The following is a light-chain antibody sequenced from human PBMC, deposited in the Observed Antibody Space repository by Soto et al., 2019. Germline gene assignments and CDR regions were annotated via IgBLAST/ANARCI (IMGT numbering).Light chain of an antibody. CDR2: KAS. CDR1: QSISSW. J-gene: IGKJ1*01. CDR3: QQYNGYLWT. V-gene: IGKV1-5*03. Sequence: DIQMTQSPASLSASVGDRVTITCRASQSISSWLAWYQQKPGKAPKILIYKASSLESGVPSRFSGSGSGTEFTLTISSLQPDDFATYYCQQYNGYLWTFGQGTKVDIK.